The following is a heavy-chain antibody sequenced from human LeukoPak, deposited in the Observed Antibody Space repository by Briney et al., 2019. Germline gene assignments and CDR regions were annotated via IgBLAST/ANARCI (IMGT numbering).Heavy chain of an antibody. Sequence: PSETLSLTCTVSGGSISSYYWSWIRQPPGKGLEWLGYIYYSGSTNYNPSLKSRVTISVDTSKNQFSLKLSSVTAADTAVYYCARILWWSSRAYYFDYWGQGTLVTVSS. CDR1: GGSISSYY. D-gene: IGHD2-21*01. V-gene: IGHV4-59*01. J-gene: IGHJ4*02. CDR2: IYYSGST. CDR3: ARILWWSSRAYYFDY.